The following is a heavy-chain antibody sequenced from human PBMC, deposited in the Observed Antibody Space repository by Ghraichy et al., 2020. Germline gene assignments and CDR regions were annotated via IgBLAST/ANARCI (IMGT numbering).Heavy chain of an antibody. D-gene: IGHD2-15*01. CDR1: GYTFTSYG. CDR2: ISAYNGNT. J-gene: IGHJ2*01. CDR3: ARVWGSGGVDWYFDL. Sequence: ASVKVSCKASGYTFTSYGISWVRQAPGQGLEWMGWISAYNGNTNYAQKLQGRVTMTTDTSTSTAYMELRSLRSDDTAVYYCARVWGSGGVDWYFDLWGRGTLVTVSS. V-gene: IGHV1-18*01.